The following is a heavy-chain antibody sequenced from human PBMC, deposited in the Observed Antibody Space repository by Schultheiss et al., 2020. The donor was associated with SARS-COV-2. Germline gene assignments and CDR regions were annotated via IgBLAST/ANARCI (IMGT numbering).Heavy chain of an antibody. Sequence: GGSLRLSCSASGFTFSSYAMHWVRQAPGKGLEWVSAISGSGGSTYYADSVKGRFTISRDNAKNTLYLQMNSLRAEDTAVYYCARGNTGFDLNAFDIWGQGTMVTVSS. CDR2: ISGSGGST. D-gene: IGHD5-12*01. V-gene: IGHV3-64*04. CDR3: ARGNTGFDLNAFDI. CDR1: GFTFSSYA. J-gene: IGHJ3*02.